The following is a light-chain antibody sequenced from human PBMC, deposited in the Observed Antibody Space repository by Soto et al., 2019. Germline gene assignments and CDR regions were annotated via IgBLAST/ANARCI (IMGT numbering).Light chain of an antibody. J-gene: IGLJ2*01. V-gene: IGLV1-40*01. CDR2: GNS. CDR1: SSNIGAGYD. Sequence: QSVLTQPTSVSGAPGQRVTISCTGSSSNIGAGYDVHWYQQLPGTAPKLLIYGNSNRPSGVPDRFSGSKSGTSASLAITGLQAEDEADYYCQSYYSSLSVVVGGGTQLTVL. CDR3: QSYYSSLSVV.